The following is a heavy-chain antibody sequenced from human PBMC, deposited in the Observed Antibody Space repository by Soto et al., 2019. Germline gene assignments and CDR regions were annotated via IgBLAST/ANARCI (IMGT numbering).Heavy chain of an antibody. J-gene: IGHJ4*02. Sequence: QVQLVQSGTEVKKPGSSVEDSCKASGDTFSFYTINWVRQAPGLGLEWVGRINPIVSMSNYAQKFQGRVSMTADKSTSTAYMELRSLRSDDTAMYFCAASYGSGYRAFDYWGQGALVIVSS. CDR2: INPIVSMS. V-gene: IGHV1-69*02. CDR3: AASYGSGYRAFDY. CDR1: GDTFSFYT. D-gene: IGHD3-10*01.